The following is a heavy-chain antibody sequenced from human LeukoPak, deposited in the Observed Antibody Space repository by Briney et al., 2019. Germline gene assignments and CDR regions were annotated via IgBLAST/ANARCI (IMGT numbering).Heavy chain of an antibody. CDR1: RFTFSTYG. CDR2: ISSGSTI. D-gene: IGHD3-10*01. V-gene: IGHV3-48*04. J-gene: IGHJ5*02. Sequence: GGSLRLSCAASRFTFSTYGMHWVRQAPGKGLEWVSYISSGSTIYYADSVKGRFTISRDNAKNSLYLQMNSLRAEDTAVYYCARVGGKRHGSGSYYRYNWFDPWGQGTLVTVSS. CDR3: ARVGGKRHGSGSYYRYNWFDP.